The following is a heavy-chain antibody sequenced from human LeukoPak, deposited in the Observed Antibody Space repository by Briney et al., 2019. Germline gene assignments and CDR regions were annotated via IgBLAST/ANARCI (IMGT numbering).Heavy chain of an antibody. V-gene: IGHV3-11*01. CDR3: ARRSYDSSGYYFDY. Sequence: PGGSLRLSCAASGFTFSDYYMSWIRQAPGKGLEWVSYISSSVSTIYYADSVKGRFTISRDNAKNSLYLQMNSLRAEDTAVYYCARRSYDSSGYYFDYWGQGTLVTVSS. CDR2: ISSSVSTI. J-gene: IGHJ4*02. D-gene: IGHD3-22*01. CDR1: GFTFSDYY.